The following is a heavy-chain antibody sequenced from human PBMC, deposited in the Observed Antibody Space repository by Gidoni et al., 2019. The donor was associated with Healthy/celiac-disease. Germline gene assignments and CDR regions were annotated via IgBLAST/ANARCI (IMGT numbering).Heavy chain of an antibody. V-gene: IGHV3-21*01. CDR2: ISSSSSYI. J-gene: IGHJ6*02. D-gene: IGHD4-17*01. CDR3: ARVLRRSGMDV. CDR1: GFTFSSYS. Sequence: EVQLVESGGGLVKPGGSLRLSCAASGFTFSSYSMSWLRQAPGKGLEWVSSISSSSSYIYYADSVKGRFTISRDNAKNSLYLQMNSLRAEDTAVYYCARVLRRSGMDVWGQGTTVTVSS.